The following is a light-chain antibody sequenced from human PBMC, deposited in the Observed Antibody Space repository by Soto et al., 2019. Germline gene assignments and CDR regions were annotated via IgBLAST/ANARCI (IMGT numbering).Light chain of an antibody. J-gene: IGLJ2*01. Sequence: QSALTQPPSASGSPGQSVTISCTGMSSDVGGYNYVSWYQQHPGKAPKLMIYEVTTRPSGVPDRFSGSKSGNTASLTVSGLQAEDDADYYCSSYAGSNSVLFGGGTQLTVL. CDR1: SSDVGGYNY. CDR3: SSYAGSNSVL. CDR2: EVT. V-gene: IGLV2-8*01.